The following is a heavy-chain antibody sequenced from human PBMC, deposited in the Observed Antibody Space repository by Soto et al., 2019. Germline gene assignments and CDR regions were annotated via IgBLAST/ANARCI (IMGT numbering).Heavy chain of an antibody. CDR3: AREFGFTFGGVIAP. CDR2: IYYSGST. Sequence: VSLTCTVSGGSISSGDYYWSWIRQPPGKGLEWIGYIYYSGSTYYNPSLKSRVTISVDTSKNQFSLKLSSVTAADTAVYYCAREFGFTFGGVIAPWGQGTLVTVSS. J-gene: IGHJ5*02. CDR1: GGSISSGDYY. V-gene: IGHV4-30-4*01. D-gene: IGHD3-16*01.